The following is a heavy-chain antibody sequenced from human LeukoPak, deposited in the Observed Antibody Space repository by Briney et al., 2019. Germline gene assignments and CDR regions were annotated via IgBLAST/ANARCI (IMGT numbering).Heavy chain of an antibody. Sequence: GGSLRLSCAASGFTFSSYWMHWVRQAPGKGLVWVSRINSDGSSTSYADSVKGRFTISRDNAKNTLYLQTNSLRAEDTAVYYCAREITIFGVVTRGLDYWGQGTLVTVSS. J-gene: IGHJ4*02. V-gene: IGHV3-74*01. D-gene: IGHD3-3*01. CDR2: INSDGSST. CDR1: GFTFSSYW. CDR3: AREITIFGVVTRGLDY.